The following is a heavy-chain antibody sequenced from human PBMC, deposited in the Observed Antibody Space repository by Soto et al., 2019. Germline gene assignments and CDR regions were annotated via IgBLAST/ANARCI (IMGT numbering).Heavy chain of an antibody. D-gene: IGHD3-3*01. CDR3: TASVYDFWSGSDYYYYMDV. J-gene: IGHJ6*03. CDR2: IKSKTDGGTT. V-gene: IGHV3-15*01. Sequence: GGSLRLSCAASGFTFSNAWMSWVRQAPGKGLEWVGRIKSKTDGGTTDYAAPVKGRFTISRDDSKNTLYLQMNSLKTEDTAVYYCTASVYDFWSGSDYYYYMDVWGKGTTVTVSS. CDR1: GFTFSNAW.